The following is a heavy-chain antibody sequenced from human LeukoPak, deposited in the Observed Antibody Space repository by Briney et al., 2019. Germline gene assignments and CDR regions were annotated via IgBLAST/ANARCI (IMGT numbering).Heavy chain of an antibody. CDR1: GFTFSDYY. CDR3: VRYCSSTSCYIGSGEYFQH. CDR2: ISSSGSNK. J-gene: IGHJ1*01. Sequence: GGSLRLSCAASGFTFSDYYTSWIRQAPGKGLEWVSYISSSGSNKFYADSVKGRFTISRDNAKNSLYLQMNSLRAEDTALYYCVRYCSSTSCYIGSGEYFQHWGQGTLVTVSS. V-gene: IGHV3-11*01. D-gene: IGHD2-2*01.